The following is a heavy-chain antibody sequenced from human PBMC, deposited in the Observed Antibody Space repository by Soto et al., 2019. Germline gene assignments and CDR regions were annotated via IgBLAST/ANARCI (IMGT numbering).Heavy chain of an antibody. Sequence: EVQLVESGGGLVQPGGSLRLSCAASGFTFRSYWMHWVRQAPGKGLVWVSRINSDGSSTSYADSVKGRFTISRDNAKNTLYLQMNSLRAEDTAVYYCARDTKGWELYFDYWGQGTLVTVSS. CDR1: GFTFRSYW. CDR2: INSDGSST. J-gene: IGHJ4*02. V-gene: IGHV3-74*01. D-gene: IGHD1-26*01. CDR3: ARDTKGWELYFDY.